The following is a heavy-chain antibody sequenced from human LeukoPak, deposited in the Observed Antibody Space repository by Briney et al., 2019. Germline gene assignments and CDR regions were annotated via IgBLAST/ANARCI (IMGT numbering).Heavy chain of an antibody. J-gene: IGHJ6*03. V-gene: IGHV1-8*01. CDR3: ARGGRDTSFLLDYMDV. CDR2: MNPNSGNT. Sequence: VASVKVSCKASGYTFTSYDINWLRQATGQGLEWMGWMNPNSGNTGYAQKFQGRVTMTRNTSISTAYMELSSLRSEDTAVYYCARGGRDTSFLLDYMDVWGKGTTVTISS. D-gene: IGHD2-2*01. CDR1: GYTFTSYD.